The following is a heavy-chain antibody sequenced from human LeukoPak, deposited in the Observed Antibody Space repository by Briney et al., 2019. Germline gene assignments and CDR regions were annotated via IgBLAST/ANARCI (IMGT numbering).Heavy chain of an antibody. CDR1: GFTFGSYG. D-gene: IGHD3-10*01. J-gene: IGHJ4*02. V-gene: IGHV3-30*18. CDR3: AKDVGYYGSGSYYSD. CDR2: ISNDGIKK. Sequence: SGRSLRLSCAASGFTFGSYGMHWVRQAPGKGLEWVAVISNDGIKKYYADSVKGRFTISRDNSKNTLYLQMNSLRVEDTAVYYCAKDVGYYGSGSYYSDWGQGTLVTVSS.